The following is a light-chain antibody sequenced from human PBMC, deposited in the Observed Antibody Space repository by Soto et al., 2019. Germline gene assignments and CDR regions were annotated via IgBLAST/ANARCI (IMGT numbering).Light chain of an antibody. Sequence: QSALTQPPSASGSPGQSVAISCTGTSSDVGGYNYVSWYQQHPGKAPKLMIYEVNKRPSGVPDRFSGSKSGNTASLTVSGLQAEDEADYYCSSYTSSSTLHVFGTGTKVTVL. CDR1: SSDVGGYNY. CDR3: SSYTSSSTLHV. V-gene: IGLV2-8*01. J-gene: IGLJ1*01. CDR2: EVN.